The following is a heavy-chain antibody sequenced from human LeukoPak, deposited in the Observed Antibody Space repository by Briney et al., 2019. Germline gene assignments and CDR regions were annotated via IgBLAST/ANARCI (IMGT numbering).Heavy chain of an antibody. D-gene: IGHD2-15*01. Sequence: GGSLRLSCAASGFTFSSYEMNWVRQAPGKGLEWVSYISRGASTIYYADSVKGRFTISRDNARNSLYLRMNSLRAEDTAVYYCARGYGSGGNCYLDYWGQGTLVTVSA. CDR3: ARGYGSGGNCYLDY. J-gene: IGHJ4*02. CDR1: GFTFSSYE. CDR2: ISRGASTI. V-gene: IGHV3-48*03.